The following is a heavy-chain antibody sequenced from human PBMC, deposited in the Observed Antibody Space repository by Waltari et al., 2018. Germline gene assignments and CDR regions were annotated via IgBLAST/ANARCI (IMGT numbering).Heavy chain of an antibody. CDR1: GLPLRSYW. CDR2: IKEDGSEK. CDR3: ARISSTATRDS. V-gene: IGHV3-7*01. J-gene: IGHJ4*02. D-gene: IGHD6-6*01. Sequence: EVQLVESGGGLVQPWGSLGRSCAASGLPLRSYWMGWVRQAPGKGLEWVAKIKEDGSEKSYVDSVKGRFTISRDNAKNSLSLQMNSLRAEDTAVYYCARISSTATRDSWGRGTLVTVSS.